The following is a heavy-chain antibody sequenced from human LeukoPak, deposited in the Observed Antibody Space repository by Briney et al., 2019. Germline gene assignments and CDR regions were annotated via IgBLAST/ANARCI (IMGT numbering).Heavy chain of an antibody. CDR3: ARARRVQVIPVAESAEYFEH. D-gene: IGHD2-2*01. V-gene: IGHV1-18*01. CDR1: GYPFTSFG. J-gene: IGHJ1*01. Sequence: ASVKVSCKTSGYPFTSFGVSWVRQAPGQGLEWMGWISPYNGNTNFEQRFQGRLTLTTATSTSPVYMELWSLRSDDTAVYFCARARRVQVIPVAESAEYFEHWGQGTLVTVSS. CDR2: ISPYNGNT.